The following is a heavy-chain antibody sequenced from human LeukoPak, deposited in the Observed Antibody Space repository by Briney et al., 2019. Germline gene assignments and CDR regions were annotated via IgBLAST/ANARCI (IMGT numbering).Heavy chain of an antibody. V-gene: IGHV1-2*02. J-gene: IGHJ4*02. Sequence: GASVKVSCKASGYTFTDYYIHWVRQAPGQRLEWMGWINPNSGGTDYVQRFQGRVAMTRDTSITTAYMEVSRLRSDDTALYYCARDLLHESFDYWGQGTLVTVSS. CDR1: GYTFTDYY. CDR3: ARDLLHESFDY. CDR2: INPNSGGT.